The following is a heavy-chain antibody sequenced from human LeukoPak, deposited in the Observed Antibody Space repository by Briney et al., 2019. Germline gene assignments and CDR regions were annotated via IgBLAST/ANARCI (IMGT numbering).Heavy chain of an antibody. Sequence: TGGSLRLSCATSGFTFSSYEMNWVRQAPGKGLERISYITTSGTSTHYADSVKGRFTISRDNGKTALSLQMNSLRAEDTAVYYCVVHSATSCYWGQGTLVTVSS. CDR3: VVHSATSCY. V-gene: IGHV3-48*03. CDR2: ITTSGTST. D-gene: IGHD1-26*01. CDR1: GFTFSSYE. J-gene: IGHJ4*02.